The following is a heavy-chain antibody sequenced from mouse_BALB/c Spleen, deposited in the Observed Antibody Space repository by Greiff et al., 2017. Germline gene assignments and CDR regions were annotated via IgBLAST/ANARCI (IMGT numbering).Heavy chain of an antibody. V-gene: IGHV1S137*01. Sequence: VKLHQSGAELVRPGVSVKISCKGSGYTFTDYAMHWVKQSHAKSLEWIGVISTYYGDASYNQKFKGKATMTVDKSSSTAYMELARLTSEDSAIYYCAREGYHYAMDYWGQGTSVTVSS. CDR2: ISTYYGDA. J-gene: IGHJ4*01. CDR3: AREGYHYAMDY. D-gene: IGHD2-14*01. CDR1: GYTFTDYA.